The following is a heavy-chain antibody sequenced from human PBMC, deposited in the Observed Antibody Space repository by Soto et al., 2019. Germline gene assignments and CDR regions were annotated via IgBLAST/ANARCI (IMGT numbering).Heavy chain of an antibody. CDR3: ARNYYDSSGYYYGGAFDV. V-gene: IGHV3-66*01. D-gene: IGHD3-22*01. Sequence: EVPLVESGGGLVQPGGSLRLSCAASGFTVSSNYMSWVRQAPGKGLEWVSVIYSGGSTFYADSVKGRFTISRDNSKNTLYLLMNSLRAEDTAVYYCARNYYDSSGYYYGGAFDVWGQGTMVTVSS. CDR1: GFTVSSNY. J-gene: IGHJ3*01. CDR2: IYSGGST.